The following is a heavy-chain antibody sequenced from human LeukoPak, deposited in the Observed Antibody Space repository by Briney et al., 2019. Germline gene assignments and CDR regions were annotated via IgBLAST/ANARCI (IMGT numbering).Heavy chain of an antibody. J-gene: IGHJ4*02. D-gene: IGHD3-10*01. V-gene: IGHV3-7*01. CDR3: LSGSGH. CDR1: GFIFRNYW. Sequence: GGSLRLSCAAAGFIFRNYWMGWVRQAPGKGLEWVVNINEDGSEKYYVDSVKGRFIISRDNAKNSLYLQMNILRAEDTAVFYCLSGSGHCGQGALVTVS. CDR2: INEDGSEK.